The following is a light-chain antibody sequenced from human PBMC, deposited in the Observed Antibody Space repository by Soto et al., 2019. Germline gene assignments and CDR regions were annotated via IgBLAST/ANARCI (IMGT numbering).Light chain of an antibody. CDR1: SSDVGGYND. V-gene: IGLV2-8*01. CDR3: SSFAGRTPYV. Sequence: TPPPTASGSHGQSVTISCTGTSSDVGGYNDVSWYQQHPGKDPKLIIYEVSKRPSGVTDRFSGSKSGNTASLTVSGLQAEDEADYYCSSFAGRTPYVFGTGTKVTVL. J-gene: IGLJ1*01. CDR2: EVS.